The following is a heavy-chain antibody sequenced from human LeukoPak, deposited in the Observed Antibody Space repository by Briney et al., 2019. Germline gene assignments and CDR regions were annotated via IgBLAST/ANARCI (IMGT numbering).Heavy chain of an antibody. D-gene: IGHD6-13*01. CDR3: ARDGYSSSWYGDFDY. J-gene: IGHJ4*02. V-gene: IGHV1-46*01. CDR1: GYTFTGYY. Sequence: ASVKVSCKASGYTFTGYYMHWVRQAPGQGLEWMGWINPSGGSTSYAQKFQGRVTMTRDTSTSTVYMELSSLRSEDTAVYYCARDGYSSSWYGDFDYWGQGTLVTVSS. CDR2: INPSGGST.